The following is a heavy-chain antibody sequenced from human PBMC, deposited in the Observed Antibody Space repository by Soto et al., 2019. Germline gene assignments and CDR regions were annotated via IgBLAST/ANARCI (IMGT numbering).Heavy chain of an antibody. V-gene: IGHV6-1*01. D-gene: IGHD6-19*01. J-gene: IGHJ4*01. CDR1: GDSVSSNSAA. CDR2: TYYRSKWYN. Sequence: SQTLSLTCAISGDSVSSNSAAWNWIRQSPSRGLEWLGRTYYRSKWYNDYAVSVRSRITINPDTSKNQFSLHLDSVTPEDTALYYCARAPSYTSGWPFDYWGPGTLVTVSS. CDR3: ARAPSYTSGWPFDY.